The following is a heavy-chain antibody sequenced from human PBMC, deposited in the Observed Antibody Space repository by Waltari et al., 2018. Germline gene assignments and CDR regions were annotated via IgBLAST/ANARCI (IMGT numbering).Heavy chain of an antibody. D-gene: IGHD3-3*01. Sequence: EVQLVESGGGLVQPGGSLRLSCAASGFTFSSYWMSWVRQAPGKGLEWVGNRKQEGREKYYVDSVKGRFTISRDNAKNSLYLQMNSLRAEDTAVYYCAREGTNYDFWSGYHNYYFDYWGQGTLVTVSS. CDR2: RKQEGREK. V-gene: IGHV3-7*01. CDR1: GFTFSSYW. J-gene: IGHJ4*02. CDR3: AREGTNYDFWSGYHNYYFDY.